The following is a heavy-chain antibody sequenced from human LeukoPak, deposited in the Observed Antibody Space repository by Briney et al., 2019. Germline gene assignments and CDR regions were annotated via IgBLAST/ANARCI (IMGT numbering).Heavy chain of an antibody. Sequence: GGSLRLPCAASGFTFSSYAMHWVRQAPGKGLEWVAVISYDGSNKYYADSVKGRFTISRDNSKNTLYLQMNSLRAEDTAVYYCARLSVDTARDPADAFDIWGQGTMVTVSS. V-gene: IGHV3-30-3*01. CDR3: ARLSVDTARDPADAFDI. CDR2: ISYDGSNK. CDR1: GFTFSSYA. J-gene: IGHJ3*02. D-gene: IGHD5-18*01.